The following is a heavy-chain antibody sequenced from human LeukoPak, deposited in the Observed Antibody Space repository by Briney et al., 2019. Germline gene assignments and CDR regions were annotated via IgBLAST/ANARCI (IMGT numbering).Heavy chain of an antibody. D-gene: IGHD3-9*01. CDR1: GFTFSRNS. J-gene: IGHJ4*02. CDR2: ISSSSSYI. Sequence: GGSLRLSCAASGFTFSRNSMNWVRQAPGKGLEWVSSISSSSSYIYYADSVKGRFTISRDNAKNSLYLRMNSLRAEDTAVYYCARDSVGLLTGLDYWGQGTLVTVSS. V-gene: IGHV3-21*01. CDR3: ARDSVGLLTGLDY.